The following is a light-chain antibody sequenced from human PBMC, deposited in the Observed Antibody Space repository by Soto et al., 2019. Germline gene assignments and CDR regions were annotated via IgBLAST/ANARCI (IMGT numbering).Light chain of an antibody. CDR1: QSISRW. Sequence: DIQLTQSPSTLSASVGDRVTITCRARQSISRWLAWYQQKPGKAPKLLIYDASILESGVPVRFSGSGSGTEFTLTISSLQPDDFATYYCQQYNSYRTFGQGTKVEIK. J-gene: IGKJ1*01. V-gene: IGKV1-5*01. CDR3: QQYNSYRT. CDR2: DAS.